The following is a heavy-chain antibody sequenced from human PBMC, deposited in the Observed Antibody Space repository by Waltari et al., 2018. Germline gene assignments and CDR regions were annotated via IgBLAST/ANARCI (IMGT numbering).Heavy chain of an antibody. J-gene: IGHJ4*02. D-gene: IGHD2-21*01. CDR1: GLTFSTFA. CDR2: ISNSGRDT. V-gene: IGHV3-23*01. Sequence: QLLESGGDLVQPGGYRRLSGSDSGLTFSTFARSWVRQAPGKGLEWVSGISNSGRDTYYADSVKGRFTISRDNSKKTLYLQMKSLRVEDTAVYYCAKDHGIAYWGRGTLVSVSA. CDR3: AKDHGIAY.